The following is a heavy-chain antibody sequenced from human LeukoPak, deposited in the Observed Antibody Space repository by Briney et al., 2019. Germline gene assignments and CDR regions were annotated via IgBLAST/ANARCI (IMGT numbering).Heavy chain of an antibody. J-gene: IGHJ4*02. D-gene: IGHD6-6*01. V-gene: IGHV3-23*01. CDR2: ISGSGGST. CDR1: GFTFSSYA. CDR3: AKLRAGIAALVGYFDY. Sequence: GGSLRLSCAASGFTFSSYAMSWVRQAPGKGLEWVSAISGSGGSTYYADSVKGRFTISRDNSKNTLYLQMNSLRAEDTAVYYCAKLRAGIAALVGYFDYWGQGTLVTVSS.